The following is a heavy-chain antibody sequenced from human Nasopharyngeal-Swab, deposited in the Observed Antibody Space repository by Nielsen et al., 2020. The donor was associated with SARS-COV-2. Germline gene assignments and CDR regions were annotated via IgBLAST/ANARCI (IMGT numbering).Heavy chain of an antibody. J-gene: IGHJ6*03. CDR3: AKDGNGGYLVNYYMDV. CDR2: ISYDGSNK. V-gene: IGHV3-30*18. CDR1: GFTFSSYG. Sequence: GESLKISCAASGFTFSSYGMHWVRQAPGKGLEWVAVISYDGSNKYYADSVKGRFTISRDNSKNTLYLQMNSLRAEDTAAYYCAKDGNGGYLVNYYMDVWGKGTTVTVSS. D-gene: IGHD5-12*01.